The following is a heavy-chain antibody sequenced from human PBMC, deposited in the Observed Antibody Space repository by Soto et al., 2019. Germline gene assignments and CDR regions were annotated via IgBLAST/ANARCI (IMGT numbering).Heavy chain of an antibody. CDR1: GGSISSGDYY. CDR3: RRSSRYSTDV. D-gene: IGHD6-13*01. Sequence: SETLSLTCTVSGGSISSGDYYWSWIRQPPGKGLEWIGYIYYSGSTYYNPSLKSRVTISVDTSKNQFSLNVISVTAADTAVYYCRRSSRYSTDVWGQGTTVTVSS. CDR2: IYYSGST. J-gene: IGHJ6*02. V-gene: IGHV4-30-4*01.